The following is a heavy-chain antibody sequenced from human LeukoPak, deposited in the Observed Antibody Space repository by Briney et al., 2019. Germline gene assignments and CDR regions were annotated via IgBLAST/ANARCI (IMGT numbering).Heavy chain of an antibody. Sequence: ASVKVSCKTSGYSFTDYYMHWVRHAPGQGLEWMGWINPNSGATSAAQKFQGRVTMTRDTSITTVYMEVSWLTSDDTAIYYCARADRLHGGPYLIGPWGQGTLVTVSS. D-gene: IGHD2-21*01. CDR3: ARADRLHGGPYLIGP. CDR2: INPNSGAT. CDR1: GYSFTDYY. V-gene: IGHV1-2*02. J-gene: IGHJ5*02.